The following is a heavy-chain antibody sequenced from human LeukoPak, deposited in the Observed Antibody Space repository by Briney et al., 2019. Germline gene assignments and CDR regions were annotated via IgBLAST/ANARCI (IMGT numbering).Heavy chain of an antibody. J-gene: IGHJ6*02. V-gene: IGHV4-59*08. Sequence: SETLSLTCTVSGVSISGYFWSWFRQPPGMRLEYIADMRYSEAPTYNPSLKSRVSISLDSSKNQCSLKLSSVTGADTAVYYCARQMNGGTNPMDVWGQGTMVTVSS. D-gene: IGHD2-8*01. CDR3: ARQMNGGTNPMDV. CDR1: GVSISGYF. CDR2: MRYSEAP.